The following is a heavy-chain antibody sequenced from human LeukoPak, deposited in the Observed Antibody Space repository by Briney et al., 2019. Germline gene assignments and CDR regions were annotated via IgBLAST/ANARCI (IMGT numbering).Heavy chain of an antibody. D-gene: IGHD6-19*01. J-gene: IGHJ4*02. CDR1: GDSVSSNSAA. CDR3: ARASSGYYALDS. Sequence: SQTLSLTCVISGDSVSSNSAAWNWIRQSPSRGLEWLGRTYYRSKWYDDYAVSVKSRITITPDTSKNQFSLQLSSATPEDTAAYYCARASSGYYALDSWGQGTLVTVSS. V-gene: IGHV6-1*01. CDR2: TYYRSKWYD.